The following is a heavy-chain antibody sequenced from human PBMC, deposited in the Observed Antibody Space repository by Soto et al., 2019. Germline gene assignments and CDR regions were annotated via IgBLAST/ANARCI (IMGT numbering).Heavy chain of an antibody. CDR2: IYYSGST. CDR3: ARFARPWSWFDP. V-gene: IGHV4-61*03. D-gene: IGHD6-6*01. Sequence: QVQLQESGPGLVKPSETLSLTCTVSGGSVSSGSYYWSWIRQPPGKGLEWIGYIYYSGSTNYNPSLKSRVTISVDTSKNHFSLKLSSVTAADTAVYYCARFARPWSWFDPWGQGTLVTVSS. CDR1: GGSVSSGSYY. J-gene: IGHJ5*02.